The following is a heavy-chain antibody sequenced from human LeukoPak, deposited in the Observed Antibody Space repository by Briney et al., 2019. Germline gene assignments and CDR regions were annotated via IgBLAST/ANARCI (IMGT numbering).Heavy chain of an antibody. CDR3: ARGGPEWPLDY. D-gene: IGHD3-3*01. V-gene: IGHV3-33*08. Sequence: GGSLRLSCAASGFTFSSYGIHWVRQAPGKGLEWVAVIWYDGSNKYYADSVKGRFTISRDNSKNTLYLQMNSLRAEDTAVYYCARGGPEWPLDYWGQGILVTVSS. J-gene: IGHJ4*02. CDR1: GFTFSSYG. CDR2: IWYDGSNK.